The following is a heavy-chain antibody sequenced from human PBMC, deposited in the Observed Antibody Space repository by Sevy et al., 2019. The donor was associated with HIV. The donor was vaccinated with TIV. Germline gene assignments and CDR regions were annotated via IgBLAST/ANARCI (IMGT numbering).Heavy chain of an antibody. J-gene: IGHJ6*02. V-gene: IGHV3-33*01. Sequence: GGSLRLSCAASGFTFSSYGMHWVRQAPGKGLEWVAVIWYDGSNKYYADSVKGRFTISRDNSKNTLYLQMNSLRAEDTAVYYCVRGHDFWSGYAYGMDVWGQGTTVTVSS. CDR3: VRGHDFWSGYAYGMDV. CDR2: IWYDGSNK. D-gene: IGHD3-3*01. CDR1: GFTFSSYG.